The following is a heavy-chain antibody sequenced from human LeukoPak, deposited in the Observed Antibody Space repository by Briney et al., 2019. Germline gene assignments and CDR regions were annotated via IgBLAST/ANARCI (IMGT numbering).Heavy chain of an antibody. CDR3: ATDRIWFGEFVFDY. J-gene: IGHJ4*02. CDR2: FDPEDGET. V-gene: IGHV1-24*01. CDR1: GYALTELS. D-gene: IGHD3-10*01. Sequence: ASVKVSCKVSGYALTELSMHWVRQAPGKGLEWMGGFDPEDGETIYAQKFQGRVAMTVDTSTDTAYMELSSLRSEDTAVYYCATDRIWFGEFVFDYWGQGTLVTVSS.